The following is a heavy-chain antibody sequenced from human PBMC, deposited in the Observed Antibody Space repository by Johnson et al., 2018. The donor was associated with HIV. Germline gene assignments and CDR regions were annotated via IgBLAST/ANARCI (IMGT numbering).Heavy chain of an antibody. J-gene: IGHJ3*02. Sequence: QVQLVESGGGLIQPGGSLRLSCAASGLTFDDYGMSWVRQAPGKGLEWVAVIYYDGSNKYYADSMKGRFTISRDNYQNTLYLQMNSLRAEDTAVYYCAKEYLRYSGTYAGAFDIWGQGTMVTVSS. CDR3: AKEYLRYSGTYAGAFDI. CDR2: IYYDGSNK. D-gene: IGHD1-26*01. V-gene: IGHV3-30*18. CDR1: GLTFDDYG.